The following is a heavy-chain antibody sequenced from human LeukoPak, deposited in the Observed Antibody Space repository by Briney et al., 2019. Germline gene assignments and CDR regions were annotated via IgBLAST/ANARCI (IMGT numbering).Heavy chain of an antibody. CDR3: AREPQNSGYDGGLERDY. Sequence: SETLSLTCTVSGGSISSYYWSWIRQPPGKGLEWIGYIYYSGSTNYNPSLKSRVTISVDTSKNQFSLKLSSVTAADTAVYYCAREPQNSGYDGGLERDYWGQGTLVTVSS. V-gene: IGHV4-59*01. CDR2: IYYSGST. J-gene: IGHJ4*01. D-gene: IGHD5-12*01. CDR1: GGSISSYY.